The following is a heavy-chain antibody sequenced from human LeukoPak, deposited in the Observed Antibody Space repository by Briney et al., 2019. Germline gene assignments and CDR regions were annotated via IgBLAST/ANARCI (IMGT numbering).Heavy chain of an antibody. J-gene: IGHJ3*02. CDR3: ARWCDYGSGMKDAFDI. CDR1: GGSISSYY. Sequence: SETLSLTCTVSGGSISSYYWSWIRQPPGKGLEWIGYIYYSGSTYYNPSLKSRVTISVDTSKDQFSLKLSSVTAADTAVYYCARWCDYGSGMKDAFDIWAKGQWSPSLQ. CDR2: IYYSGST. V-gene: IGHV4-59*12. D-gene: IGHD3-10*01.